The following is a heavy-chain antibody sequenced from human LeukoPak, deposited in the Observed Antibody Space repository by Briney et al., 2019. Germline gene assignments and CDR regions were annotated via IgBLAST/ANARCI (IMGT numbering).Heavy chain of an antibody. J-gene: IGHJ4*02. CDR3: ARGFRGERGWYFFY. V-gene: IGHV1-8*01. CDR1: GYTFTSYD. Sequence: ASVKVSCKAPGYTFTSYDINWVRQATGQGLEWMGWMNPNSGNTGYAQKFQGRVTMTRNTSISTAYMELSSLRSEDTAVYYCARGFRGERGWYFFYWGQGTLVTVSS. D-gene: IGHD6-19*01. CDR2: MNPNSGNT.